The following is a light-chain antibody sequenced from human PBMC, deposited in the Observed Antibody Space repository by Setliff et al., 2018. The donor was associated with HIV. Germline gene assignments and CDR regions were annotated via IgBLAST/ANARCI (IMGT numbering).Light chain of an antibody. V-gene: IGKV4-1*01. J-gene: IGKJ3*01. CDR2: WAS. CDR1: QSVLHSFDNKNC. Sequence: DIVMTQSPDSLAVSLGGRATINCKSSQSVLHSFDNKNCLAWYRQKPRQAPELLIYWASTREPGVPDRFRGSGSGTDFTLTISDLQAEDVAVYYCHHYHSPPFTFGPGTKVDIK. CDR3: HHYHSPPFT.